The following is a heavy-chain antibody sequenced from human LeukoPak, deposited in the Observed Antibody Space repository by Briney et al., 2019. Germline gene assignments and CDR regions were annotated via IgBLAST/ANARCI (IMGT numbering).Heavy chain of an antibody. Sequence: GGSLRLSCAASRFTFSSRWMNWVRQAPGKGPEWVPSISSSSSTIYYPDSVKGRFTISRDNAKNSLYLQMNSLRAGDTAVYYCARRDELLGYCSSTSCPGVGYYFDYWGQGTLVTVSS. CDR2: ISSSSSTI. V-gene: IGHV3-21*01. CDR3: ARRDELLGYCSSTSCPGVGYYFDY. J-gene: IGHJ4*02. CDR1: RFTFSSRW. D-gene: IGHD2-2*01.